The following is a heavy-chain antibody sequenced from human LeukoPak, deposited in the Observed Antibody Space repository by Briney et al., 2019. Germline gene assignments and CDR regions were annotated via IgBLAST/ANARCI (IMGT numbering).Heavy chain of an antibody. V-gene: IGHV3-9*01. CDR2: ISWNSGSI. Sequence: GRSLRLSCAASGFTFDDYAMHWVRQAPGKGLEWVSGISWNSGSIGYADSVKGRFTISRDNAKNSLYPQMNSLRAEDTALYYCAKDRSINIAVAGPFDYWGQGTLVTVSS. CDR1: GFTFDDYA. J-gene: IGHJ4*02. D-gene: IGHD6-19*01. CDR3: AKDRSINIAVAGPFDY.